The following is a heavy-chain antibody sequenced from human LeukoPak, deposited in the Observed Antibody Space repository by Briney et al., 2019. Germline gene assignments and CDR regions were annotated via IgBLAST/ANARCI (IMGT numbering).Heavy chain of an antibody. Sequence: SETLSLTCTVSGGSISSSSYYWGWIRQPPGKGLEWIGSIYYSGSTYYNPSLKSRVTISVDTSKNQFSLKLSSVTAADTAVYYCARLSGGYWEVDYWGQGTLVTVSS. V-gene: IGHV4-39*07. CDR1: GGSISSSSYY. CDR3: ARLSGGYWEVDY. D-gene: IGHD2-21*01. J-gene: IGHJ4*02. CDR2: IYYSGST.